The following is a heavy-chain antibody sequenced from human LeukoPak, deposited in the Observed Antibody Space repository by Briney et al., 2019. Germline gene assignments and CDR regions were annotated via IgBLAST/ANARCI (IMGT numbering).Heavy chain of an antibody. D-gene: IGHD3-3*01. Sequence: SETLSLTCTVSGGSISSGGHYWSWIRQRPGKGLEWIGYINYSGSTYYNPSLKSRVSISLDTSQNHFPLRLSSVTAADTAVYYCARDEAIFGAGYYYGMDVWGQGTTITVSS. CDR3: ARDEAIFGAGYYYGMDV. J-gene: IGHJ6*02. CDR1: GGSISSGGHY. CDR2: INYSGST. V-gene: IGHV4-31*03.